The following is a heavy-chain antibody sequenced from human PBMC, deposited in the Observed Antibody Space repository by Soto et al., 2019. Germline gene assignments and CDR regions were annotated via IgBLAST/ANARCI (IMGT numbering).Heavy chain of an antibody. J-gene: IGHJ3*02. D-gene: IGHD5-12*01. CDR3: ARVGDGYNAFDI. CDR1: GFGFGSYW. V-gene: IGHV3-74*01. CDR2: IKSDGGIA. Sequence: GGSLRLSCAASGFGFGSYWMHWVRQAPGGGLMWISRIKSDGGIANYADFVQGRFTISRDNAKNSLYLQMNSLRAEDTAVYYCARVGDGYNAFDIWGQGTMVTVSS.